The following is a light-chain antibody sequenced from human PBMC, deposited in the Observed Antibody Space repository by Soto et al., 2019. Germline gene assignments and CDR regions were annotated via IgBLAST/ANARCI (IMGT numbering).Light chain of an antibody. CDR2: LEGSGSY. CDR1: SGHSSYI. CDR3: DAWDSNTLV. J-gene: IGLJ2*01. Sequence: QSVLTQSSSASASLGSSVKLTCTLSSGHSSYIIAWHQQQPGKAPRYLMKLEGSGSYNKGSGVPVRFSGSGSGASLYLSISHPQFEDEADYYCDAWDSNTLVFGGGTKLTVL. V-gene: IGLV4-60*02.